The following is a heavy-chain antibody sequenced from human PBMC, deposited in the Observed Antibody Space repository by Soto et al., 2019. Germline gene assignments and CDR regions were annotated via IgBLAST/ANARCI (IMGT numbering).Heavy chain of an antibody. CDR1: GGSISSYY. D-gene: IGHD2-15*01. Sequence: PSETLSLTCTVSGGSISSYYWSWIRQPPGKGLEWIGYIYYSGSTNYNPSLKSRVTISVDTSKNQFSLKLSSVTAADTAVYYCARAGCSGGSCPIDYWGQGTLVTVSS. CDR2: IYYSGST. CDR3: ARAGCSGGSCPIDY. J-gene: IGHJ4*02. V-gene: IGHV4-59*01.